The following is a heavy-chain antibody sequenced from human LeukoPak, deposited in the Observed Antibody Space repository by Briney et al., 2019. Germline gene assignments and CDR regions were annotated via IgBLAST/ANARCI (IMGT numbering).Heavy chain of an antibody. Sequence: ASVKVSCKASGYTFTGYYMHWVRQAPGQGLEWMGWINPNSGGTNYAQKFQGRVTMTRSTSMSTAYMELSSLRSEDTAVYYCARVPRSGDRFDPWGQGTLVTVSS. J-gene: IGHJ5*02. V-gene: IGHV1-2*02. D-gene: IGHD2-15*01. CDR2: INPNSGGT. CDR1: GYTFTGYY. CDR3: ARVPRSGDRFDP.